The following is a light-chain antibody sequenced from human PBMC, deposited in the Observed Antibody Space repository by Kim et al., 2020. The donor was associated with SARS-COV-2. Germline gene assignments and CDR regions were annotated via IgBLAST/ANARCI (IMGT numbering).Light chain of an antibody. V-gene: IGKV3-20*01. CDR2: CAS. J-gene: IGKJ2*01. CDR1: QSVSSCY. CDR3: QQYGSSPYT. Sequence: LSPGESAPLSCRASQSVSSCYFASYQQKPGQAPRLLIYCASRRATGIPYRFSGSVSGTDFTLTISRLEPEDFAVYYCQQYGSSPYTFGQGTQLEI.